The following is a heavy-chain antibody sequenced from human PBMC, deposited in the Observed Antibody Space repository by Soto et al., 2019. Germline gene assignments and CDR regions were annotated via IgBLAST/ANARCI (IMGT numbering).Heavy chain of an antibody. CDR1: GFSLSTSGVG. Sequence: QSTLKESGPTLVKPTQTLTLTCTFSGFSLSTSGVGVGWIRQAPGKALEWLALIYWDDDKRYSPSLKSRLTITKDTSKNQVVLTMTNMDPVDTATYYCAHSALSYYYDSSGPNWFDPWGQGTLVTVSS. V-gene: IGHV2-5*02. CDR2: IYWDDDK. CDR3: AHSALSYYYDSSGPNWFDP. J-gene: IGHJ5*02. D-gene: IGHD3-22*01.